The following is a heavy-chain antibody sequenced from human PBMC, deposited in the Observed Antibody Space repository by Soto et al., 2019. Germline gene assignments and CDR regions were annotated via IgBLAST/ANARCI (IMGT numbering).Heavy chain of an antibody. CDR2: VYYSGSS. Sequence: QVQLRESGPGLVKPSETLSLTCTVSGASITSYYWSWIWQPPGKGLEWIGYVYYSGSSNYNPSLKSRVAISVDTSKNQFSLKVSSVTAADTAMYYCARGTQGDSWGQGTLVTVSS. CDR1: GASITSYY. V-gene: IGHV4-59*01. CDR3: ARGTQGDS. J-gene: IGHJ4*02.